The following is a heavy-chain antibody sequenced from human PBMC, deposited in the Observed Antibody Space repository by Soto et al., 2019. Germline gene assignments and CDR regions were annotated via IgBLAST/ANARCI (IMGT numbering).Heavy chain of an antibody. V-gene: IGHV4-61*01. D-gene: IGHD7-27*01. J-gene: IGHJ4*02. CDR2: IYNNGNT. CDR3: ARTVMPVGNLAAFDH. Sequence: SETLSLTCNVSGGSVSSSKYFGGWLRQPLGKVLEWIAYIYNNGNTNYIPSLKSRATISVDTSKNQCSLKLTSVTAADSAVYFCARTVMPVGNLAAFDHWGQGVLVTVSS. CDR1: GGSVSSSKYF.